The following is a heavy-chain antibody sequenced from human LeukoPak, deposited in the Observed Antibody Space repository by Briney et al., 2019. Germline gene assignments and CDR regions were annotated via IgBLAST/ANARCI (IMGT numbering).Heavy chain of an antibody. V-gene: IGHV4-59*01. J-gene: IGHJ4*02. CDR2: IYYSGST. CDR3: ARASSGWYYLDY. Sequence: SETLSLTCTVSGGSISSYYWSWIRQPPGKGLEWIGYIYYSGSTNYNPSLKSRVTISVDTSKNQFSLKLSSVTAADMAVYYCARASSGWYYLDYWGQGTLVTVSS. CDR1: GGSISSYY. D-gene: IGHD6-19*01.